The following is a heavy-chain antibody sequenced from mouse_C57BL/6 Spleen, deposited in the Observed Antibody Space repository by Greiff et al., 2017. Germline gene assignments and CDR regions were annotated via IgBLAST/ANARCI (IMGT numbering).Heavy chain of an antibody. CDR1: GFSLTSYG. V-gene: IGHV2-2*01. J-gene: IGHJ4*01. CDR2: IWSGGST. Sequence: VKLMESGPGLVQPSQSLSITCTVSGFSLTSYGVHWVRQSPGKGLEWLGVIWSGGSTDYNAAFISRLSISKDNSKSQVFFKMNSLQADDTAIYYCARNFHYGSSYVRAMDYWGQGTSVTVSS. D-gene: IGHD1-1*01. CDR3: ARNFHYGSSYVRAMDY.